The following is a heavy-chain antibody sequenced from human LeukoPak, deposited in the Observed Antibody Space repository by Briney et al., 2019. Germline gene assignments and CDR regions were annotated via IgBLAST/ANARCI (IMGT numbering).Heavy chain of an antibody. Sequence: PSETLSLTCAVYGGSFSGYYWSWIRQPPGRGLEWFGEINHSGSTNHNPSLKSRVTISVDTSKNQFSLKLSSVTAADTAVYYCARGEQWLGEFDYWGQGTLVTVSS. CDR2: INHSGST. CDR3: ARGEQWLGEFDY. D-gene: IGHD6-19*01. V-gene: IGHV4-34*01. CDR1: GGSFSGYY. J-gene: IGHJ4*02.